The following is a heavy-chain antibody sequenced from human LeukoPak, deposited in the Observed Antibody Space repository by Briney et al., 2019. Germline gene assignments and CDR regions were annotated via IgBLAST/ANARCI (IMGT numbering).Heavy chain of an antibody. J-gene: IGHJ4*02. D-gene: IGHD3-10*01. CDR3: AKDRGAGSYY. Sequence: GGSLRLSCAASGFTFSNYWMSWVRQAPGKGPEWMGNIKEDGSETYYVDSVKGRFTISRDNAQNSLYLHMHSLRVEDTAVYYCAKDRGAGSYYWGQGTLVTVSS. CDR2: IKEDGSET. CDR1: GFTFSNYW. V-gene: IGHV3-7*03.